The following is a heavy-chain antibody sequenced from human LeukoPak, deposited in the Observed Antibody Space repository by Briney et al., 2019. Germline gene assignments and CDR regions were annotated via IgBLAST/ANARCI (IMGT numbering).Heavy chain of an antibody. CDR2: IYYSGNT. Sequence: PSETLSLTCTVSGGSISSTSYYWGWIRQPPGKGLEWIGSIYYSGNTYYNPSLESRVTISVDTSKNQFSLKLTSVTAADTAVYYCVRVGYDSSSKYYYRMDVWGQGTTVTVSS. V-gene: IGHV4-39*07. CDR3: VRVGYDSSSKYYYRMDV. CDR1: GGSISSTSYY. J-gene: IGHJ6*02. D-gene: IGHD6-13*01.